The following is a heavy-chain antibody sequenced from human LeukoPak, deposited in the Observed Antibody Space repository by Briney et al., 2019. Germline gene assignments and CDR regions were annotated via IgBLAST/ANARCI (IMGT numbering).Heavy chain of an antibody. Sequence: GGSLRLSCAASGFTFSSYSMNWVRQAPGKGLEWVSSISSSSSYIYYADSVKGRFTISRDNAKNTLYLQMNSLRAEDTAVYYCARDQKRSYYDILTGYYGDYWGQGTLVTVSS. CDR1: GFTFSSYS. V-gene: IGHV3-21*01. CDR2: ISSSSSYI. J-gene: IGHJ4*02. D-gene: IGHD3-9*01. CDR3: ARDQKRSYYDILTGYYGDY.